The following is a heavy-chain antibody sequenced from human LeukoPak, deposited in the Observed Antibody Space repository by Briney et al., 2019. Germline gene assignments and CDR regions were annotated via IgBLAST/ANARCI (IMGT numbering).Heavy chain of an antibody. CDR2: TFYRSKWYN. CDR3: ARDSVVTATGGFFDH. CDR1: GDSVSSNSAA. V-gene: IGHV6-1*01. Sequence: SQTLSLTCAISGDSVSSNSAAWNWIRQSPSRGLEWLGRTFYRSKWYNDYAASVKSRISINPDTSKNQFSLQLNSVTPEDTAVYYCARDSVVTATGGFFDHWGQGTLVTVSS. J-gene: IGHJ4*02. D-gene: IGHD2-21*02.